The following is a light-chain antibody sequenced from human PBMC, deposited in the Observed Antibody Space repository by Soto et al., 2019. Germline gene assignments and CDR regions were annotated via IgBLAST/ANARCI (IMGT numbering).Light chain of an antibody. Sequence: QSGLTQPPSASGTPGQSGTISCSGSSSNIGSNYVYWYQQLPGTAPKLLIYRNNQRPSGVPDRFSGSKSGTSASLAISGLRSEDEADYYCAAWDDSLSGHYVFGTGTQVTAL. J-gene: IGLJ1*01. V-gene: IGLV1-47*01. CDR1: SSNIGSNY. CDR3: AAWDDSLSGHYV. CDR2: RNN.